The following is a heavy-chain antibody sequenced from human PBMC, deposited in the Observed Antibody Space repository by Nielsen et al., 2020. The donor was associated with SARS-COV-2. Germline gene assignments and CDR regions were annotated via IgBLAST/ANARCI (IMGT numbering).Heavy chain of an antibody. CDR3: ARGGNYDILTGYARMGLDY. Sequence: GESLKISCAASGFTFSSYSMNWVRQAPGKGLEWVSYISSSSSTIYYADSVKGRFTISRDNAKNSLYLQMNSLRAEDTAVYYCARGGNYDILTGYARMGLDYWGQGTLVTVSS. J-gene: IGHJ4*02. D-gene: IGHD3-9*01. V-gene: IGHV3-48*01. CDR2: ISSSSSTI. CDR1: GFTFSSYS.